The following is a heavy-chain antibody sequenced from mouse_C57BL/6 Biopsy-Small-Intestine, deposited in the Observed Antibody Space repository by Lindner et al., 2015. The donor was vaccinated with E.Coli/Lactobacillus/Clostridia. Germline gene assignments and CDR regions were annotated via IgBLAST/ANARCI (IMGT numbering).Heavy chain of an antibody. Sequence: VQLQESGAELMKPGASVKLSCKATGYTFTGYWIEWVRQRPGQGLEWIGVIYPGSGGTNYNEKFKGKATLTADKSSNTAYMQLSSLTSEDSAVYFCARSYYYGSRNFDYWGQGTTLTVSS. CDR1: GYTFTGYW. CDR2: IYPGSGGT. CDR3: ARSYYYGSRNFDY. D-gene: IGHD1-1*01. V-gene: IGHV1-9*01. J-gene: IGHJ2*01.